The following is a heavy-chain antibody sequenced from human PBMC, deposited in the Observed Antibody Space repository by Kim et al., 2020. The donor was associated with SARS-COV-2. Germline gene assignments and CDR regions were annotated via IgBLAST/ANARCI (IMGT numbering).Heavy chain of an antibody. V-gene: IGHV3-48*02. CDR2: ISSSSSTI. J-gene: IGHJ4*02. CDR1: GFTFSSYS. Sequence: GGSLRLSCAASGFTFSSYSMNWVRQAPGKGLEWVSYISSSSSTIYYADSVKGRFTISRDNAKNSLYLQMNSLRDEDTAVYYCASGSSGWYSYYFDYWGQGTLVTVSS. CDR3: ASGSSGWYSYYFDY. D-gene: IGHD6-19*01.